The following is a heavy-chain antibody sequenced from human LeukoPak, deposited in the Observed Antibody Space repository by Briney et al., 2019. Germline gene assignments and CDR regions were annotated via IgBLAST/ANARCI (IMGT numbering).Heavy chain of an antibody. CDR1: GGSISSYY. CDR2: IYYSGST. CDR3: ARHVPSTIFFNWFDP. Sequence: KSSETLSLTCTVSGGSISSYYWSWIRQPPGKGLEWIGYIYYSGSTNYNPSLKSRVTISVDTSNNQFSLKLTSVTAADTAVYYCARHVPSTIFFNWFDPWGQGTLVTVSS. J-gene: IGHJ5*02. V-gene: IGHV4-59*08. D-gene: IGHD3-3*01.